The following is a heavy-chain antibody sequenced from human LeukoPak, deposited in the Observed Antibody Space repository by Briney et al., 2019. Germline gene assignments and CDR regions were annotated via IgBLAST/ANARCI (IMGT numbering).Heavy chain of an antibody. V-gene: IGHV1-18*01. J-gene: IGHJ4*02. CDR3: ARDQVGYDSSGYYYYFDY. D-gene: IGHD3-22*01. Sequence: ASVKVSCKASGYTFTSYGISWVRQAPGQGLEWMGWISAYNGNTNYTQKLQGRVTMTTDTSTSTAYMELRSLRSDDTAVYYCARDQVGYDSSGYYYYFDYWGQGTLVTVSS. CDR1: GYTFTSYG. CDR2: ISAYNGNT.